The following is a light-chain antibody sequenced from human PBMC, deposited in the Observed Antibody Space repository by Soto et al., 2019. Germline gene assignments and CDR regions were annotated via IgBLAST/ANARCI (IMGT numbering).Light chain of an antibody. CDR2: LAS. CDR3: QQYNNWPRT. V-gene: IGKV3D-15*01. CDR1: QAVNTR. Sequence: EIVLTQSPATLSSFPGDRVTLSCRASQAVNTRLAWYQHKPGQAPRLLIYLASNRAAGVPARFSGSGSGTEFTLTISSLQSEDFAVYYCQQYNNWPRTFGQGTKVEIK. J-gene: IGKJ1*01.